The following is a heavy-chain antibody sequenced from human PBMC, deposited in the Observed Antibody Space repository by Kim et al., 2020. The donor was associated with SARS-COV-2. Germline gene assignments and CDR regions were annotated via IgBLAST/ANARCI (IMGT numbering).Heavy chain of an antibody. CDR2: GGNR. CDR3: TSIFEY. Sequence: GGNRYYADPVKVRFTTSRDNANNMVYLQMNSLRVDDTAIYYCTSIFEYWGQGALVTVSS. D-gene: IGHD3-3*02. J-gene: IGHJ4*02. V-gene: IGHV3-74*01.